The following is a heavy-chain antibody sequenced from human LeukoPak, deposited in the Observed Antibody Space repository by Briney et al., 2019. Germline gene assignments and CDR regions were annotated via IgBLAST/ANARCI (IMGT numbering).Heavy chain of an antibody. J-gene: IGHJ4*02. D-gene: IGHD1-26*01. CDR1: GFIFSNYE. V-gene: IGHV3-48*03. CDR3: ARDLPTGTYRAYFDN. CDR2: ISSTGSDI. Sequence: GGSLRLSCAGSGFIFSNYEMNWVRQAPGKGLEWVSYISSTGSDIYYADSVKGRFTISRDNAESSLFLQMNSLRAEDTAVYYCARDLPTGTYRAYFDNWGQGTLVTVSS.